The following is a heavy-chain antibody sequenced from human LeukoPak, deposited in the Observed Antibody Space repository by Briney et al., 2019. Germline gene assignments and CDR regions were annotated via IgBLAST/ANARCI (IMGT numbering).Heavy chain of an antibody. D-gene: IGHD4-17*01. V-gene: IGHV2-5*02. CDR3: ARAFPTVTTFDY. J-gene: IGHJ4*02. CDR2: IYWDDDK. Sequence: SGPTLVNPTQTLTVTFTFSGFSLTTSGAGVGWIRQPPGKALEWLALIYWDDDKRYSPSLKSRLTITKDTSKNQVVLTMTNMDPVDTATYYCARAFPTVTTFDYWGQGTLVTVPS. CDR1: GFSLTTSGAG.